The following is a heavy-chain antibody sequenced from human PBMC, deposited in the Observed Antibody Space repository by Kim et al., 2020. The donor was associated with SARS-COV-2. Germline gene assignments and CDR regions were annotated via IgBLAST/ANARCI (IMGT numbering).Heavy chain of an antibody. CDR1: GFTFSSYA. Sequence: GGSLRLSCAASGFTFSSYAMTWVRQAPGKGLEWVSVIYSGDSSTSYADSVKGRFTISRDNSKNTLYLQMNSLRAGDTAVYYCAKRHSYGHFDYWGQGTLVTVSS. J-gene: IGHJ4*02. D-gene: IGHD5-18*01. V-gene: IGHV3-23*03. CDR2: IYSGDSST. CDR3: AKRHSYGHFDY.